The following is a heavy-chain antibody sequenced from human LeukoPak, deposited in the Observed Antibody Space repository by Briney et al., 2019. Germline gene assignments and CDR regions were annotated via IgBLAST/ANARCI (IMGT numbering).Heavy chain of an antibody. J-gene: IGHJ6*02. Sequence: SETLSLTCAVYGGSFSGYYWSWIRQPPGKGLEWIGEINHSGSTNYNPSLKSRVTISVDTSKNQFSLKLSSVTAADTAVYYCASPTVYYYYGMDVWGQGTTVTVSS. CDR1: GGSFSGYY. V-gene: IGHV4-34*01. CDR2: INHSGST. CDR3: ASPTVYYYYGMDV.